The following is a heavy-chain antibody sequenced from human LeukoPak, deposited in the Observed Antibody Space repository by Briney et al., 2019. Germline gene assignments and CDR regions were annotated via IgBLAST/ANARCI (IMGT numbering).Heavy chain of an antibody. V-gene: IGHV4-59*08. Sequence: PSETLSLTCTVSGGSISSYYWSWIRQPPGKGLEWIGSIHYSGSTTYNPSLKGRVTISVDTSKNQFSLKLTSATAADTAVYYCARLPRGTQPPEYFQQWGQGTLVTVSS. CDR2: IHYSGST. D-gene: IGHD1-1*01. CDR1: GGSISSYY. J-gene: IGHJ1*01. CDR3: ARLPRGTQPPEYFQQ.